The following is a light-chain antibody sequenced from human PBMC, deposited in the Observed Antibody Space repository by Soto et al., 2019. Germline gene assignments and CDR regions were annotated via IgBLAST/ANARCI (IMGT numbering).Light chain of an antibody. CDR1: QSVSSK. CDR3: QQYNNWPQT. J-gene: IGKJ2*01. CDR2: GAS. Sequence: EIVMTQSPVTLSVSPGEIATLSCRASQSVSSKLAWYQQKPGQAPRLLIYGASTRATGIPARFSGSGSGTEFTLSISTLQSEDFAVYYCQQYNNWPQTFGQGTKLEIK. V-gene: IGKV3-15*01.